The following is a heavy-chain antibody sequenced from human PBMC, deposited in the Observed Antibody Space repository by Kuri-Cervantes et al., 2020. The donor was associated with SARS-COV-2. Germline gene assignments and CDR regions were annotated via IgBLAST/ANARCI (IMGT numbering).Heavy chain of an antibody. CDR1: GGTFNNYA. CDR3: ACPHGYFDFWSGKTPFDN. D-gene: IGHD3-3*01. CDR2: IIPVSTTP. Sequence: SVKVSCKASGGTFNNYAISWVRQAPGQGLEWMGGIIPVSTTPTYAQKFHGRVTLSADESTGTVYMELSSLTSEDTAMYYCACPHGYFDFWSGKTPFDNWGQGTLVTVSS. V-gene: IGHV1-69*13. J-gene: IGHJ4*02.